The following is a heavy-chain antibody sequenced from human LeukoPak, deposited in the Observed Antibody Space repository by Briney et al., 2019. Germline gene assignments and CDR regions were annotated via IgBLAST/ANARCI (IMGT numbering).Heavy chain of an antibody. CDR2: ISSNGGST. J-gene: IGHJ4*02. V-gene: IGHV3-64*01. CDR3: ARSMGRAVADRPDY. CDR1: GFTFSSYG. D-gene: IGHD6-19*01. Sequence: GGSLRLSCAASGFTFSSYGMHWVRQAPGKGLEYVSAISSNGGSTYYANSVKGRFTISRDNSKNTLYLQMGSLRAEDMAVYYCARSMGRAVADRPDYWGQGTLVTVSS.